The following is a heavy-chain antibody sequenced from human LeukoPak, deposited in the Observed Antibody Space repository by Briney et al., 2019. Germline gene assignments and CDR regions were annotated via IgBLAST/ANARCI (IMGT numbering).Heavy chain of an antibody. CDR3: ARIRTDVDTAMVFGY. D-gene: IGHD5-18*01. J-gene: IGHJ4*02. CDR2: INPKSGGT. CDR1: GYTVTGYY. V-gene: IGHV1-2*02. Sequence: ASVKVSCKASGYTVTGYYIHWVRQAPGQGLEWMGWINPKSGGTNYAQKFQGRVTMTRDTSISTAYMELSRLRSDDTAVYYCARIRTDVDTAMVFGYWGQGTLVTVSS.